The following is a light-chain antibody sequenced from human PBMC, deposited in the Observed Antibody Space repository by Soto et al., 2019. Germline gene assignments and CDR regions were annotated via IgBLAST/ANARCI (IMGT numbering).Light chain of an antibody. CDR2: EVR. Sequence: QSALTQPASVSGSVGQSITISCTGTSSDVGGYDFVSWYQHHPGKAPKLIIYEVRTRPSGVSDRFSGSKSGNTASLTISGLQAEDEADYYCSSYTSDWGVFGTGTKLTAL. V-gene: IGLV2-14*01. CDR3: SSYTSDWGV. J-gene: IGLJ1*01. CDR1: SSDVGGYDF.